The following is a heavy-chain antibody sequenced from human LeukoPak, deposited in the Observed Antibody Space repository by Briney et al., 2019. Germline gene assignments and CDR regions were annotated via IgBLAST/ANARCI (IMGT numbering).Heavy chain of an antibody. V-gene: IGHV1-69*13. J-gene: IGHJ5*02. CDR2: IIPIFGTA. CDR1: GGTFSSYA. Sequence: GASVKVSCKASGGTFSSYAISWVRQAPGQGLEWMGGIIPIFGTANYAQKFQGRVTITADESTSTAYMELSSLRSEDTAVYYCARGPEEKSSPFSNLFDPWGQGTLVTVSS. D-gene: IGHD2-2*01. CDR3: ARGPEEKSSPFSNLFDP.